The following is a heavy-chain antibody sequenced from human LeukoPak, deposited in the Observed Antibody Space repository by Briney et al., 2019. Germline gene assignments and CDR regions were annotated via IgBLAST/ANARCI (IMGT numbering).Heavy chain of an antibody. D-gene: IGHD5-12*01. Sequence: PSETLSLTCTVSGGSISGASHHWGWFRQSPGKGLEWIGSLYLSRTTYYNPSLNSRVTISVDTSKNQFSLQLNSVTAADTAVYYCVRHDGRGGATMGSLDSWGRDPWSPSPQ. CDR2: LYLSRTT. CDR1: GGSISGASHH. CDR3: VRHDGRGGATMGSLDS. V-gene: IGHV4-39*01. J-gene: IGHJ5*01.